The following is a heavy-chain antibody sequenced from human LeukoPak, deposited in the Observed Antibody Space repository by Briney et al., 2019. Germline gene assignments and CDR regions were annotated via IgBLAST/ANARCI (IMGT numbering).Heavy chain of an antibody. V-gene: IGHV3-21*01. D-gene: IGHD4-17*01. CDR1: GFTFSPYN. Sequence: GGSLRLSCAASGFTFSPYNMNWVRQAPGKGLEWVSSISSSSTYIYYADSVKGRFTISRDDARNSLYLQMNRLRVDDAAVYYCARAKGYGDYDIWGQGTMVTVSS. CDR3: ARAKGYGDYDI. CDR2: ISSSSTYI. J-gene: IGHJ3*02.